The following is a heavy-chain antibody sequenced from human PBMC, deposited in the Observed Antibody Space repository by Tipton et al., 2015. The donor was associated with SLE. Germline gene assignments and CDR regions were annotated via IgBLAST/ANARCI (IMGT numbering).Heavy chain of an antibody. D-gene: IGHD7-27*01. V-gene: IGHV4-59*01. CDR2: IYYSGST. J-gene: IGHJ4*02. CDR3: AVWGRGYYFDY. Sequence: TLSLTCTVSGGSISSYYWSWIRQPPGKGLEWIGYIYYSGSTNYNPSLKSRVTISVDTSKNQFSLKLSSVTAADTAVYYCAVWGRGYYFDYWGQGPLVTVSS. CDR1: GGSISSYY.